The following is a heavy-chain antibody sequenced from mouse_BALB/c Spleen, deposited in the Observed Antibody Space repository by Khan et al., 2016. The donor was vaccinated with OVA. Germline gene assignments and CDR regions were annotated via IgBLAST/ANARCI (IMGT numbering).Heavy chain of an antibody. CDR2: IAPGCDIP. D-gene: IGHD1-1*01. J-gene: IGHJ4*01. V-gene: IGHV1S41*01. CDR3: ARCRYYDGRDLNAMDY. Sequence: DLVKPGASVKLSCKASGYIFTSYWINWIKQRPGQGLEWIGSIAPGCDIPYYNEMFKGKATLTVDKSSSTAYIQLSSLSSEDSAVYFCARCRYYDGRDLNAMDYWGQGTSVTVSS. CDR1: GYIFTSYW.